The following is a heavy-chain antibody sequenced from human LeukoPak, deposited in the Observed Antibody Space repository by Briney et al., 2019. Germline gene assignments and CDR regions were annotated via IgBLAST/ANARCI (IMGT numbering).Heavy chain of an antibody. J-gene: IGHJ4*02. Sequence: ASVKVSCKASGYTFTGYYMHWVRQAPGQGLEWMGWINPNSGGTNYAQKFQGRVTMTRDTSISTAYMELSRLRSDDTAVYYCARDLNGYCGGDCYYYWGQGTLVTVSS. V-gene: IGHV1-2*02. D-gene: IGHD2-21*02. CDR1: GYTFTGYY. CDR3: ARDLNGYCGGDCYYY. CDR2: INPNSGGT.